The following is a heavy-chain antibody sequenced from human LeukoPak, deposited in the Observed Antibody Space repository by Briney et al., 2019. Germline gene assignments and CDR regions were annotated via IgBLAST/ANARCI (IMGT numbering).Heavy chain of an antibody. CDR3: AKGKDNWNLYCMDV. J-gene: IGHJ6*02. D-gene: IGHD1-20*01. Sequence: GGSLRLSCAASGFTFSSYGMHWVRQAPGKGLEWVAVISYDGSNKYYADSVKGRFTISRDNSKNTLYLQMNSLRAEDTAVYYCAKGKDNWNLYCMDVWGQGTTVTVTS. CDR2: ISYDGSNK. V-gene: IGHV3-30*18. CDR1: GFTFSSYG.